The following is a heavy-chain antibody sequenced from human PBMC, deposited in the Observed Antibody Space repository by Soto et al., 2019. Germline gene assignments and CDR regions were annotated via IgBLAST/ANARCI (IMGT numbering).Heavy chain of an antibody. Sequence: GGSLRLSCAASGFTFSSYGMHWVRQAPGKGLEWVAVISYDGSNKYYADSVKGRFTISRDNSKNTLYLQMNSLRAEDTAVYYSAKAGTYYYDSSGYYYDGYFDYWGQGTLVTVSS. V-gene: IGHV3-30*18. CDR2: ISYDGSNK. J-gene: IGHJ4*02. D-gene: IGHD3-22*01. CDR1: GFTFSSYG. CDR3: AKAGTYYYDSSGYYYDGYFDY.